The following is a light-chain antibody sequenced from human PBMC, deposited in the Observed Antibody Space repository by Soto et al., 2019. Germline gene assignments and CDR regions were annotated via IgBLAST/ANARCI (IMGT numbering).Light chain of an antibody. V-gene: IGKV1-5*01. J-gene: IGKJ1*01. Sequence: DTQMTQSPSTLSASVGDRVTITWRASQSISSWLAWYQQKPGKAPKLLIYDASSLESGVPSRFSGSGSGTEFTLTISSLQPDDFATYYCQQYNSYPWTFGQGTKVDIK. CDR2: DAS. CDR1: QSISSW. CDR3: QQYNSYPWT.